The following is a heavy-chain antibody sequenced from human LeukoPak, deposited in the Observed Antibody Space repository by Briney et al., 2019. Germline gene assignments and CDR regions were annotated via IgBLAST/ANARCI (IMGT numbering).Heavy chain of an antibody. D-gene: IGHD1-26*01. J-gene: IGHJ3*02. V-gene: IGHV4-59*08. CDR1: GGSISSYY. CDR2: IYYTGST. Sequence: SETLSLTCIVSGGSISSYYWSWIRQPPGKGLEWIGYIYYTGSTNYDPSLKSRVTISVDTSKNQLSLKLRSVTAADTAVYYCARQDSGTYLNPLDIWGQGTVVTVSS. CDR3: ARQDSGTYLNPLDI.